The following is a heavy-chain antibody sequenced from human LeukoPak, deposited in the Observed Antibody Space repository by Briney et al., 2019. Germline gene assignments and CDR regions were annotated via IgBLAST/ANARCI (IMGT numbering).Heavy chain of an antibody. D-gene: IGHD3-10*01. V-gene: IGHV4-34*01. CDR2: INHSGST. J-gene: IGHJ5*02. Sequence: SETLSLTCAVYGGSFSGYYWSWIRQPPGKGLEWIGEINHSGSTNYNPSLKSRVTISVDTSKNQLSLKLSSVTAADTAVYYCARGSGFGELVSWFDPWGQGTLVTVSS. CDR3: ARGSGFGELVSWFDP. CDR1: GGSFSGYY.